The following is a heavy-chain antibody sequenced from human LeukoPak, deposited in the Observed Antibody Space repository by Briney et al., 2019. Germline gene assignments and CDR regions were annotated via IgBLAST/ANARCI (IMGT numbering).Heavy chain of an antibody. Sequence: GGSLRLSCAAFGFSVSSNYMSWVRQAPGKGREWVSVIYSGSSTYYADSVKGRFTISRDNSKNTLYLQMNSLRAEDTAVYYCARGLPLRVLEWFFDYWGQGTLVTVSS. CDR1: GFSVSSNY. CDR3: ARGLPLRVLEWFFDY. V-gene: IGHV3-53*01. D-gene: IGHD3-3*01. J-gene: IGHJ4*02. CDR2: IYSGSST.